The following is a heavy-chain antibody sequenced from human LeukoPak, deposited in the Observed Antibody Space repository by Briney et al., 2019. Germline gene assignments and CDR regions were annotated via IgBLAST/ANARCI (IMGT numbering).Heavy chain of an antibody. CDR3: ARLATRITMVRGATRNWFDP. V-gene: IGHV4-59*08. Sequence: PSETLSLTCTVSGGSISSYYWSWIRQPPGKGLEWIGYIYYSGRTNYNPSLKSRVTISVDTSKDQFPLKLRSVTAADTAVYYCARLATRITMVRGATRNWFDPWGQGTLVTVSS. J-gene: IGHJ5*02. CDR2: IYYSGRT. CDR1: GGSISSYY. D-gene: IGHD3-10*01.